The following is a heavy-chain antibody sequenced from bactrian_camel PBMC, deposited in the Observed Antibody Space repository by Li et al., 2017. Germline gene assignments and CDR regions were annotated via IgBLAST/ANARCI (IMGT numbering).Heavy chain of an antibody. CDR3: VRDVGYEYDW. V-gene: IGHV3S1*01. CDR2: IDSGGSTT. CDR1: GFIFSNYW. J-gene: IGHJ4*01. Sequence: HVQLVESGGGLVQPGGSLRLSCAASGFIFSNYWMYWVRQAPGKGREWVASIDSGGSTTYYADSVKGRFTSSRDNAKNMVYLQMNSLKPEDTAVYYCVRDVGYEYDWWGQGTQVTVS.